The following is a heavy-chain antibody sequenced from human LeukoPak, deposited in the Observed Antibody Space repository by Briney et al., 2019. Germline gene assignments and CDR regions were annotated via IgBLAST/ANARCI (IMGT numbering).Heavy chain of an antibody. V-gene: IGHV3-11*04. D-gene: IGHD3-3*01. CDR2: ISSSGSTI. Sequence: GGSLRLSCAASGFTFSDYYMSWIRQAPGKGLEWVSYISSSGSTIYYADSVKGRFTISRDNAKNSLYLQMNSLRAEDTAVYYCAKEVVRDYDFWSGYSNFDYWGQGTLVTVSS. J-gene: IGHJ4*02. CDR3: AKEVVRDYDFWSGYSNFDY. CDR1: GFTFSDYY.